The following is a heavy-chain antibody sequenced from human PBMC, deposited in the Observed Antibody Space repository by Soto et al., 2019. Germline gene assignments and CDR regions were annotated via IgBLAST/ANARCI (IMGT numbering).Heavy chain of an antibody. Sequence: EVQLVESGGGLVKPGGSLRLSCAASGFTFSTYSMNWVRQAPGKGLEWVSSISSSSSYIYYADSVKGRFTIPRANAKKSLYLEMNLLRGEATAVYYCARKRGGDLKAFDIWGQGTMVTVSS. CDR3: ARKRGGDLKAFDI. J-gene: IGHJ3*02. D-gene: IGHD3-16*01. V-gene: IGHV3-21*01. CDR2: ISSSSSYI. CDR1: GFTFSTYS.